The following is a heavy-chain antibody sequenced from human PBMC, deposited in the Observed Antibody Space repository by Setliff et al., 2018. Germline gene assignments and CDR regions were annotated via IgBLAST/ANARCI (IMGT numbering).Heavy chain of an antibody. CDR2: IIPIFGTA. CDR3: AREGVDSRSSTDYRYYMDV. D-gene: IGHD3-22*01. Sequence: SVKVSCKASGNRFTDYNLHWVRQAPGQGLEWMGGIIPIFGTANYAQKFQGRLTITTVGSTSTAYMELSSLRSEDTAVYYCAREGVDSRSSTDYRYYMDVWGKGTTVTVSS. CDR1: GNRFTDYN. J-gene: IGHJ6*03. V-gene: IGHV1-69*05.